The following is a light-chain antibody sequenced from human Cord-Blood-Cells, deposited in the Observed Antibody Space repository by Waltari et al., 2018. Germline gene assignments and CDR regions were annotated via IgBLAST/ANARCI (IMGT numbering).Light chain of an antibody. J-gene: IGKJ3*01. Sequence: EIVLTQSPATLSLSPGERATLSCSASQSVSSYLAWYQQKPGQAPRLLIYDASNRATGIPARFSGSGPGTDFTLTISSLEPEDFAVYYCQQRSNWHTFGPGTKVDIK. CDR2: DAS. CDR3: QQRSNWHT. V-gene: IGKV3D-11*02. CDR1: QSVSSY.